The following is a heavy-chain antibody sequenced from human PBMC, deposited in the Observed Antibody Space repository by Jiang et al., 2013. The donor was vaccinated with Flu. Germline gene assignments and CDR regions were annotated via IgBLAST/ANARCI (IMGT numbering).Heavy chain of an antibody. J-gene: IGHJ3*02. D-gene: IGHD1-26*01. CDR2: TTAYNGNT. Sequence: SGAEVKKPGASVKVSCKASGYTLRNYGISWVRQAPGQGLEWMGWTTAYNGNTNYAQKLQGRVTMTTDTSTSTAYMELRSLRSDDTAVYYCARDASGRGDAFDIWGQGTMVTVSS. CDR1: GYTLRNYG. V-gene: IGHV1-18*01. CDR3: ARDASGRGDAFDI.